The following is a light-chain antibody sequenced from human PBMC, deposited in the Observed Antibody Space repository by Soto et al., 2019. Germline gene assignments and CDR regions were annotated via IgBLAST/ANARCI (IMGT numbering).Light chain of an antibody. V-gene: IGKV3-20*01. Sequence: EIVLTQSPGTVSLSPGERATLSCRASQSVGSRWLAWYQQKPGQAPRVLIYGGSNRATGIPDRFSGSGSVTDCTLTISRLEPEDFAVYYCQQYYSSRTFGQGTKVEMK. J-gene: IGKJ1*01. CDR3: QQYYSSRT. CDR1: QSVGSRW. CDR2: GGS.